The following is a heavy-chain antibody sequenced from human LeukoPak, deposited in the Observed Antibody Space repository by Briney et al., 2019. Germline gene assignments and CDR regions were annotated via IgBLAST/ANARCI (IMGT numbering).Heavy chain of an antibody. J-gene: IGHJ4*02. CDR2: IKQDGSEK. CDR3: ARDPGAYSSSPIDY. CDR1: GFTFRRYG. D-gene: IGHD6-6*01. V-gene: IGHV3-7*01. Sequence: PGGSLRLSCAASGFTFRRYGMSWVRQAPGKGLEWVANIKQDGSEKYYVDSVKGRFTISRDNAKNSLYLQMNSLRAEDTAVYYCARDPGAYSSSPIDYWGQGTLVTVSS.